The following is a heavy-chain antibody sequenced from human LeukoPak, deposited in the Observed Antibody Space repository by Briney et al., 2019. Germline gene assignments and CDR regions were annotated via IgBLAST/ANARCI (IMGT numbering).Heavy chain of an antibody. CDR1: GFTFSSYW. CDR3: STGSGHAFDI. J-gene: IGHJ3*02. Sequence: GGSLRLSCAASGFTFSSYWMHWVRQVPGKGLVWVSRINSDGSSTSYADSVKGRFTISRDNAKNTLYVQMNSLRAKDTAVYYCSTGSGHAFDIWGRGTMATVSS. D-gene: IGHD3-10*01. V-gene: IGHV3-74*01. CDR2: INSDGSST.